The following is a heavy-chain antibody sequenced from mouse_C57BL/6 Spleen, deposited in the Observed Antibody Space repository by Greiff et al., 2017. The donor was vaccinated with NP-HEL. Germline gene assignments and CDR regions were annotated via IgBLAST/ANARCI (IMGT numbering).Heavy chain of an antibody. D-gene: IGHD2-3*01. CDR2: IYPGDGDT. CDR1: GYAFSSYW. J-gene: IGHJ2*01. V-gene: IGHV1-80*01. CDR3: ARGRAYDGYYDFDY. Sequence: VQLQQSGAELVKPGASVKISCKASGYAFSSYWMNWVKQRPGKGLEWIGQIYPGDGDTNYNGKFKGKATLTADKSSSTAYMQLSSLTSEDSAVYFCARGRAYDGYYDFDYWGQGTTLTVSS.